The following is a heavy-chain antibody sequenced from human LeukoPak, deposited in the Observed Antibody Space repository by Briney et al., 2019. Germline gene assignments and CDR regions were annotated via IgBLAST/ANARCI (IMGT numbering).Heavy chain of an antibody. CDR2: INPNSGGT. V-gene: IGHV1-2*02. Sequence: VASVKVSCKASGYTFTGYYMHWVRQAPGQGLEWMGWINPNSGGTNYAQKFQGRVTMTRDTSISTAYMELSRLRSDDTAVYYCARDWSSGWFFGGMDVWGQGTTVTVSS. D-gene: IGHD6-19*01. CDR3: ARDWSSGWFFGGMDV. J-gene: IGHJ6*02. CDR1: GYTFTGYY.